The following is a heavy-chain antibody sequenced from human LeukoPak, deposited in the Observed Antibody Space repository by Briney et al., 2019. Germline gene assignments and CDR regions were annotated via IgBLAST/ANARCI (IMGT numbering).Heavy chain of an antibody. CDR2: ISGSGSIK. V-gene: IGHV3-23*01. Sequence: AGGSLRLSCAAYGFTFSIHGMSWVRQGPGKGLEWVSFISGSGSIKQYADSVKGRFTISRDNSKNIPYLQMDSLTVEDAAVYYCAKDLPHLVRPTYLDSWGQGALVTVSS. CDR1: GFTFSIHG. J-gene: IGHJ5*02. CDR3: AKDLPHLVRPTYLDS. D-gene: IGHD1-20*01.